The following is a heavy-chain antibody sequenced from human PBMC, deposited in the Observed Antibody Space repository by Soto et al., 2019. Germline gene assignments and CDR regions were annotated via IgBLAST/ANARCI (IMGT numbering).Heavy chain of an antibody. D-gene: IGHD2-15*01. CDR1: GGSISSYY. J-gene: IGHJ4*02. CDR2: IYYSGST. Sequence: PSETLSLTCTVSGGSISSYYWSWIRQPPGKGLEWIGYIYYSGSTNFNPSLKSRVTISVDTSKNQFSLKLSSVTAADTAVYYCASSLSVEAFFYYWGQGTLVTVSS. V-gene: IGHV4-59*01. CDR3: ASSLSVEAFFYY.